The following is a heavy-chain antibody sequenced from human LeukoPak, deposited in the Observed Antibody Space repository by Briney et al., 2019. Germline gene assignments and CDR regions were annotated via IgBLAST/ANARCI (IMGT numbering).Heavy chain of an antibody. CDR3: ARTGEYCSSTSCYMAWFDP. V-gene: IGHV4-34*01. D-gene: IGHD2-2*02. J-gene: IGHJ5*02. CDR2: INHSGST. CDR1: GGSFSGYY. Sequence: SETLSLTCAVYGGSFSGYYWSWIRQPPGKGLEWIGEINHSGSTNYNPSLKSRVTISVDTSKNQFSLKLSSVTAADTAVYYCARTGEYCSSTSCYMAWFDPWGQGTLVTVSS.